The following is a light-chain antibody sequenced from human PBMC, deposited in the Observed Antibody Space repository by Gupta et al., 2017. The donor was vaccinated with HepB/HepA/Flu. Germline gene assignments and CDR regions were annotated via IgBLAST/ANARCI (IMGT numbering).Light chain of an antibody. CDR3: QQDCGSTT. J-gene: IGKJ1*01. V-gene: IGKV3-20*01. CDR1: QSVSSSY. Sequence: EIVLTQSPGTLSLSPGERATLSCRASQSVSSSYLAWYQQKRDQAPRLLIYGASNRATGIPDRFSGSGSGTDFTLTIGRREPEDFAVYYWQQDCGSTTFGQGTKVEIK. CDR2: GAS.